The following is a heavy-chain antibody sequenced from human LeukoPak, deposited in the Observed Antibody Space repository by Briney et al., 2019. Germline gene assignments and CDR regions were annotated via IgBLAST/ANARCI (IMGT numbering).Heavy chain of an antibody. CDR2: ISGSGGGT. J-gene: IGHJ4*01. CDR3: AKKKWLHSPFDY. Sequence: GGSLRLSCAASGFTFSSYAMTWVRQAAGKGLKWVSAISGSGGGTYDADSVKGRFTISRDNSKNTLYLQMNSLRAENTAVYYCAKKKWLHSPFDYWGQGTLVTVSS. D-gene: IGHD5-24*01. CDR1: GFTFSSYA. V-gene: IGHV3-23*01.